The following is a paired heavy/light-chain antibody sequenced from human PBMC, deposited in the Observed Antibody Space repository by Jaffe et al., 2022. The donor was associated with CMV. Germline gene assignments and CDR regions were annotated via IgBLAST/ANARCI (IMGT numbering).Heavy chain of an antibody. CDR1: GGSISSSSYY. J-gene: IGHJ6*03. D-gene: IGHD5-18*01. Sequence: QLQLQESGPGLVKPSETLSLTCTVSGGSISSSSYYWGWIRQPPGKGLEWIGSIYYSGSTYYNPSLKSRVTISVDTSKNQFSLKLSSVTAADTAVYYCARHKKRLWSLYYYYYYMDVWGKGTTVTVSS. V-gene: IGHV4-39*01. CDR2: IYYSGST. CDR3: ARHKKRLWSLYYYYYYMDV.
Light chain of an antibody. J-gene: IGLJ3*02. V-gene: IGLV1-51*01. CDR3: GTWDSSLSAKV. CDR1: SSNIGNNY. Sequence: QSVLTQPPSVSAAPGQKVTISCSGSSSNIGNNYVSWYQQLPGTAPKLLIYDNNKRPSGIPDRFSGSKSGTSATLGITGLQTGDEADYYCGTWDSSLSAKVFGGGTKLTVL. CDR2: DNN.